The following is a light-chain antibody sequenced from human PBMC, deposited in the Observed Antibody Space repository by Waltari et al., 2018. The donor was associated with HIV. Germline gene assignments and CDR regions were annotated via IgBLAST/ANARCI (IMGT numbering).Light chain of an antibody. V-gene: IGLV1-40*01. Sequence: QSVLTQPPSMSGAPGQRVTISCTGSSSNFGAGSDVHWYQQLPRATPRLLIYGNICRPSGVPDRFSGSRSGTSASLAITGLQAEDEADYYCQSYDTSLGVVVFGGGTRLTVL. CDR3: QSYDTSLGVVV. J-gene: IGLJ2*01. CDR2: GNI. CDR1: SSNFGAGSD.